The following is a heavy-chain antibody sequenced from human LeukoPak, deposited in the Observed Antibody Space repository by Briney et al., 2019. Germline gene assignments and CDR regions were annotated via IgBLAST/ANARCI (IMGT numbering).Heavy chain of an antibody. CDR3: AHATLVYDSSGYYMGWFDP. CDR2: VHRDDDK. D-gene: IGHD3-22*01. Sequence: SGPTLVKPTQTLTLTCTFSGFSLSTSAVGVGWIRQPPGKALEWLALVHRDDDKRYSPSLKSRLTITKDTSRNQVVLTMTNMDPVDTATYYCAHATLVYDSSGYYMGWFDPWGQGTLVTVSS. J-gene: IGHJ5*02. CDR1: GFSLSTSAVG. V-gene: IGHV2-5*02.